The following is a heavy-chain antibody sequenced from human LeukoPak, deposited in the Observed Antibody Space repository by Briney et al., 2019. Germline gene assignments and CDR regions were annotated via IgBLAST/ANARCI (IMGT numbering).Heavy chain of an antibody. D-gene: IGHD3-22*01. J-gene: IGHJ4*02. Sequence: GGSLRLSCADSGITFRNYVTGWVRQAPGKGLEWVSAISGSGGSTSYADSVKARFTISRDNSKNTLYLQMNSLRAEDTAVYYCAKGGSSYYSPFDYWGQGTLVTVSS. CDR2: ISGSGGST. CDR3: AKGGSSYYSPFDY. CDR1: GITFRNYV. V-gene: IGHV3-23*01.